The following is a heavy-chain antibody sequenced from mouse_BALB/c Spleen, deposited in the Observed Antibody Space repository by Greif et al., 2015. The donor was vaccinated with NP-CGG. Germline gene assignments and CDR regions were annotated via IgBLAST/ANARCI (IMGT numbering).Heavy chain of an antibody. D-gene: IGHD3-2*01. J-gene: IGHJ2*01. CDR2: IDPANGNT. Sequence: VHVKQSGAELVKPGASVKLSCTASGVNIKDTYMHWVKQRPEQGLEWIGRIDPANGNTKYDPNFQGKATITADTSSNTAYLQLSILTSEDTAVYYCARLDSSVYSFDYWGQGAPLTVSS. V-gene: IGHV14-3*02. CDR3: ARLDSSVYSFDY. CDR1: GVNIKDTY.